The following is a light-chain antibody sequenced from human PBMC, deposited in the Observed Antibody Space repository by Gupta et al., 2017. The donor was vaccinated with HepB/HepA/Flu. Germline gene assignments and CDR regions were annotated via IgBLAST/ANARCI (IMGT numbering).Light chain of an antibody. V-gene: IGKV4-1*01. CDR3: QQYDSSPFN. J-gene: IGKJ3*01. CDR2: WAS. Sequence: DIVMTQSPDSLAVSLGERATINCKSSQTLLYRSDNKNYLAWYQQKPGQPPRLLISWASTRESGVPDRFRGSGSGTDFALTINNLQAGDVAVYYCQQYDSSPFNFGHGTKVEIK. CDR1: QTLLYRSDNKNY.